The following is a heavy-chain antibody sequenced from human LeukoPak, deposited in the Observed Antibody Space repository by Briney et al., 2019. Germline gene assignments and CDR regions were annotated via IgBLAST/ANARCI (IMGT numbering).Heavy chain of an antibody. D-gene: IGHD2-21*02. Sequence: PGGSLRLSCAASGSTFSIYSMNWVRQAPGKGLEWVSSISSSSSFIYYADSVKGRFTISRDNAKNSLYLQMNSLRAEDTAVYYCARGGAYCGGDCMDVWGQGTTVTVSS. CDR3: ARGGAYCGGDCMDV. CDR1: GSTFSIYS. CDR2: ISSSSSFI. V-gene: IGHV3-21*01. J-gene: IGHJ6*02.